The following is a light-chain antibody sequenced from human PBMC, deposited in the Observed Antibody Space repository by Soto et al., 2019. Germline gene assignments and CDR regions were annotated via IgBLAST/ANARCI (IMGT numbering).Light chain of an antibody. CDR2: NNL. V-gene: IGLV1-40*01. CDR1: SSNFGAGYE. Sequence: QSVLTQPPSVSGSPGQRVTISCTGSSSNFGAGYEVHWYKQVPGAAPTLVIFNNLNRPSGVTERFSGSKSGTSASLVISGLQDEDEADYYCQSFDSSLRVYVFGSGTKLTVL. J-gene: IGLJ1*01. CDR3: QSFDSSLRVYV.